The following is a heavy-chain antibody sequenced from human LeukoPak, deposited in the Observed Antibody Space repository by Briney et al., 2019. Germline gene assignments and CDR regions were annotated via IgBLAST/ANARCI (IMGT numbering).Heavy chain of an antibody. D-gene: IGHD5-12*01. CDR1: GFTFSSYA. CDR2: ISDSGGST. Sequence: PGGSLRLSCAASGFTFSSYAMSWVRQAPGKGLEWVSFISDSGGSTYYADSVKGRFTISRDNSKNTLYLQMNSLRAEDTAVYYCASMVATPGYYFDYWGQGTLVTVSS. CDR3: ASMVATPGYYFDY. J-gene: IGHJ4*02. V-gene: IGHV3-23*01.